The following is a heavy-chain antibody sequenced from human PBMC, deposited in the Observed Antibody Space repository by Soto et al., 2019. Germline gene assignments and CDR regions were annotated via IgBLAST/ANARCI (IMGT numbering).Heavy chain of an antibody. Sequence: WTWIRQSPGKGLEWIGFIYYNGITNYNPSLKSRVTISLDTSTNQFSLKLSSVTAADTAVYYCVRDCSSTSCSRGYYYGMDVWGQGTTVTVSS. CDR2: IYYNGIT. V-gene: IGHV4-59*01. J-gene: IGHJ6*02. CDR3: VRDCSSTSCSRGYYYGMDV. D-gene: IGHD2-2*01.